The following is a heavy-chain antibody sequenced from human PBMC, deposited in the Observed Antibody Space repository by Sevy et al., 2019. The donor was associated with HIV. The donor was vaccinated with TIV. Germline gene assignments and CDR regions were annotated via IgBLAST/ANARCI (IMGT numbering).Heavy chain of an antibody. CDR3: ARVDPYYEFGDV. CDR1: GYTLNDYG. Sequence: ASVKVSCKDSGYTLNDYGISWVRQAPGQGLAWIGWVTTYKDSTNYAQNFQGRVTLTTDTSTNTAYMELRSLRSDDTAVYYCARVDPYYEFGDVWGQGTTVTVSS. J-gene: IGHJ6*02. D-gene: IGHD3-3*01. V-gene: IGHV1-18*01. CDR2: VTTYKDST.